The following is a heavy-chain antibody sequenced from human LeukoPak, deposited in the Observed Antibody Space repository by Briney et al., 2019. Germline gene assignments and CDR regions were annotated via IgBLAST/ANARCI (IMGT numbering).Heavy chain of an antibody. CDR2: ISTTGSYI. CDR3: ARGGIITSYSFEI. J-gene: IGHJ3*02. Sequence: GGSLRLSCAASGFSFSTYAISWVRQAPGKGLEWVSCISTTGSYIFYADSVRGRFTISGDNAKNSVYLQMDSLRAEDTAVYYCARGGIITSYSFEIWGQGTMVTVSS. CDR1: GFSFSTYA. V-gene: IGHV3-21*01. D-gene: IGHD1-26*01.